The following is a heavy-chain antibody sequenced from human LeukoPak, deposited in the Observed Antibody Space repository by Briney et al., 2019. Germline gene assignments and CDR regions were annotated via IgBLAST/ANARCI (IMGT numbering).Heavy chain of an antibody. V-gene: IGHV3-53*01. Sequence: GGSLGLSCAASGFTVSSNYMSWVRQAPGKGLEWVSVIYSGGSTYYADSVKGRFTISRDNSKNTLYLQMNSLRAEDTAVYYCARIAYCGGDCYSFDYWGQGTLVTVSS. D-gene: IGHD2-21*02. CDR1: GFTVSSNY. J-gene: IGHJ4*02. CDR2: IYSGGST. CDR3: ARIAYCGGDCYSFDY.